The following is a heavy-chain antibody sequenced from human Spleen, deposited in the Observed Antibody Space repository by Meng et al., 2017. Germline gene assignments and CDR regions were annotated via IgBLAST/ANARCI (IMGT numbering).Heavy chain of an antibody. D-gene: IGHD2-15*01. CDR2: ISSDGSDR. CDR1: GFTFSSYS. CDR3: ARLLRTGCSGGGCYSTSGLDV. V-gene: IGHV3-30*03. J-gene: IGHJ6*02. Sequence: GESLKISCAASGFTFSSYSMNWVRQAPGKGLEWVTLISSDGSDRYHADSVKGRFTVSRDNSENTLYLQMNSLRAEDTAVYYCARLLRTGCSGGGCYSTSGLDVWGQGTTVTVSS.